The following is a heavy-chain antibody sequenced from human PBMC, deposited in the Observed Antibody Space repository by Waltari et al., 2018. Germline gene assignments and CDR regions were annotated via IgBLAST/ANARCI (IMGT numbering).Heavy chain of an antibody. V-gene: IGHV3-21*02. D-gene: IGHD3-9*01. J-gene: IGHJ4*02. CDR3: VSDLRESRYMNFYDQ. Sequence: EVRLVESGGGLVRPGGSLRLSCATSGFIFSVRTMAWVRQAPGKGLEWVSSISSRSHYIYYAEAVRGRFTISRDNARNSVYLQMDSLRVGDTALYYCVSDLRESRYMNFYDQWGLGTLVTVSS. CDR1: GFIFSVRT. CDR2: ISSRSHYI.